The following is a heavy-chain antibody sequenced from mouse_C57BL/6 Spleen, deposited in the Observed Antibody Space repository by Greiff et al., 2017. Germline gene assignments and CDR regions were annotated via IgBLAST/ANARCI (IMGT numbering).Heavy chain of an antibody. D-gene: IGHD4-1*01. CDR3: ASLTGGFFDY. CDR1: GYAFSRSW. CDR2: IYPGDGDT. Sequence: QVQLQQSGPELVKPGASVKISCKASGYAFSRSWMNWVKQRPGKGLEWIGRIYPGDGDTNYNGKFKGKATLTADKSSSTAYMQLSSLTSEDSAVYFCASLTGGFFDYWGQGTTLTVSS. J-gene: IGHJ2*01. V-gene: IGHV1-82*01.